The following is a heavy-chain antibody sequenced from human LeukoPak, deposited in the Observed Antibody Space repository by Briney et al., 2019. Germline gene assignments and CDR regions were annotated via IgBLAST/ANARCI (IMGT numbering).Heavy chain of an antibody. D-gene: IGHD6-19*01. V-gene: IGHV4-59*01. CDR2: IYYSGST. J-gene: IGHJ5*02. CDR3: ARDYSSGWYPWFDP. Sequence: WIRQPPGXXXEWXGYIYYSGSTNYNPSLKSRVTISVDTSKNQFSLKLSSVTAADTAVYYCARDYSSGWYPWFDPWGQGTLVTVSS.